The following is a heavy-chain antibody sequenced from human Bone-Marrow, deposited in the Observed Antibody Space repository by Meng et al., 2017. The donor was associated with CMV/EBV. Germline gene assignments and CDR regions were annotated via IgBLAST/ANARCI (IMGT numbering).Heavy chain of an antibody. CDR2: ISSSSSYI. CDR1: GFTFSSYA. V-gene: IGHV3-21*01. D-gene: IGHD3-3*02. Sequence: GSSLKISCAASGFTFSSYAMHWVRQAPGKGLEWVSSISSSSSYIYYADSVKGRFTISRDNAKNSLYLQMNSLRAEDTAVYYCASFSSWGQGTLVTVSS. CDR3: ASFSS. J-gene: IGHJ4*02.